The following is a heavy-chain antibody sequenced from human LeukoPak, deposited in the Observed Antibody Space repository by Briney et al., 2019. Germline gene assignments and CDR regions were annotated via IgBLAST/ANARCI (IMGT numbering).Heavy chain of an antibody. CDR2: IKSKTDGGTT. V-gene: IGHV3-15*07. CDR3: TTYGMDSSGYYYSDY. Sequence: GGSLRLSCAASGFTFSNAWMNWVRQAPGKGLEWVGRIKSKTDGGTTDYAAPVKGRFTISRDDSKNTLYLQMNSLKTEDTAVYYCTTYGMDSSGYYYSDYWGQGTLVTVSS. D-gene: IGHD3-22*01. CDR1: GFTFSNAW. J-gene: IGHJ4*02.